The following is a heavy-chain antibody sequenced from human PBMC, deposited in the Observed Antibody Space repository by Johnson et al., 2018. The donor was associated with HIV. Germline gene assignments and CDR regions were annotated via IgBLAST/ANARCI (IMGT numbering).Heavy chain of an antibody. CDR2: IGTAGDT. CDR1: GFTFSSYD. D-gene: IGHD3-10*01. J-gene: IGHJ3*02. CDR3: ARAPRFGRVRGSAFDI. Sequence: MQLVESGGGVVQPGRSLRLSCAASGFTFSSYDMHWVRQATGNGLEWVSAIGTAGDTYYQGSVKGRFTISRENAKNSLYLQMNSLRAGDTAVYYCARAPRFGRVRGSAFDIWGQGTMVTVSS. V-gene: IGHV3-13*01.